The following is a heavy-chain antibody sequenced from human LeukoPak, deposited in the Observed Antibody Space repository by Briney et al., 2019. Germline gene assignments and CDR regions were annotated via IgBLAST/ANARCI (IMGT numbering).Heavy chain of an antibody. Sequence: GGSLRLSCAASGFTFSNAWMSWVRPAPGKGLEWVGRIKSKTDGGTTDYAAPVKGRFTISRDDSKNTLYLQMNSLKTEDTAVYYCTVNYENYDILTGYLLRFDYWGQGTLVTVSS. V-gene: IGHV3-15*01. CDR1: GFTFSNAW. CDR2: IKSKTDGGTT. J-gene: IGHJ4*02. CDR3: TVNYENYDILTGYLLRFDY. D-gene: IGHD3-9*01.